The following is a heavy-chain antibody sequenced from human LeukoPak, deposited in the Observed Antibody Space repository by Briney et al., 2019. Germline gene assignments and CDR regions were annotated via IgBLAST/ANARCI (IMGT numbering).Heavy chain of an antibody. J-gene: IGHJ4*02. D-gene: IGHD6-19*01. CDR1: GYTFTSYD. CDR2: MNPNSGNT. Sequence: ATVKVSCKASGYTFTSYDTKWVRQATGQRLEWMGWMNPNSGNTGYEQKFQGRVTMTRNTSISTAYMELSSLRSEDTAVYYCARGPLIAVAAKDYWGQGTLVTVSS. CDR3: ARGPLIAVAAKDY. V-gene: IGHV1-8*01.